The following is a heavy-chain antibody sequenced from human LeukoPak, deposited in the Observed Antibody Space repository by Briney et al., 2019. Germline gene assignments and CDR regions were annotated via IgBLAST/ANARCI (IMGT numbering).Heavy chain of an antibody. CDR3: ARAYTGLWFDY. CDR1: GFSFDDFA. CDR2: ISYDGSNK. J-gene: IGHJ4*02. Sequence: GRSLRLSCAASGFSFDDFAMHWVRQAPGKGLEWVAVISYDGSNKYYADSVKGRFTISRDNSKNTLYLQMNSLRAEDTAVYYCARAYTGLWFDYWGQGTLVTVSS. V-gene: IGHV3-30-3*01. D-gene: IGHD5-18*01.